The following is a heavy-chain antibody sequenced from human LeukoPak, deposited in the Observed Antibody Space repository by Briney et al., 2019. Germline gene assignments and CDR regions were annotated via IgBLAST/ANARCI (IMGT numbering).Heavy chain of an antibody. CDR2: ISYDGNTK. Sequence: GGSLRLSCAASGFTFSNFAMHWVRQAPGKGLEWVASISYDGNTKNYADSVKGRFTISRDNAKNTLYLQMNSLRAEDTAVYYCARGGGRYYDSSGYSYWGQGSLVTVSS. CDR1: GFTFSNFA. V-gene: IGHV3-30*04. J-gene: IGHJ4*02. D-gene: IGHD3-22*01. CDR3: ARGGGRYYDSSGYSY.